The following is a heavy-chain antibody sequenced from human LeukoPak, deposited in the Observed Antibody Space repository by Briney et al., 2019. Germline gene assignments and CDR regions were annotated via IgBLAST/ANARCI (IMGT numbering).Heavy chain of an antibody. D-gene: IGHD6-6*01. CDR2: IYISGST. CDR1: GGSISSYY. Sequence: PSETLSLTCTVSGGSISSYYWSWIRQPAGKGLEWIGRIYISGSTNYNPSLKSRVTMSVDTSKNQFSLKLSSVTAADTAVYYCARVAYSSSSSYFDYWGQGTLVTVSS. J-gene: IGHJ4*02. V-gene: IGHV4-4*07. CDR3: ARVAYSSSSSYFDY.